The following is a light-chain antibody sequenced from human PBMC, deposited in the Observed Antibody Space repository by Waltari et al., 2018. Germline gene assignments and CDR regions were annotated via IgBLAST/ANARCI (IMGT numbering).Light chain of an antibody. V-gene: IGLV2-14*03. CDR2: NVN. J-gene: IGLJ3*02. CDR3: STYRSSSTLV. Sequence: WCQQHPARFPKLIMFNVNMRPAGVSNRFSGSTSGNAASLTISGLQAEDEANYYCSTYRSSSTLVFGAGTKVTVL.